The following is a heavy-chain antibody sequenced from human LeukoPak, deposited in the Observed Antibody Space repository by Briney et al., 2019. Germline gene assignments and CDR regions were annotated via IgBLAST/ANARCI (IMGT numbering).Heavy chain of an antibody. D-gene: IGHD2-2*01. V-gene: IGHV3-30*04. Sequence: GGSLRLSCAASGFTFSSYAMHWVRQAPGKGLEWVAVISYDAINKYYADSVKGRFTISRDNSKNTLYLQMNSLRAEDTAVYYCAKGYCSSTSCLKTDWGQGALVTVSS. CDR1: GFTFSSYA. J-gene: IGHJ4*02. CDR2: ISYDAINK. CDR3: AKGYCSSTSCLKTD.